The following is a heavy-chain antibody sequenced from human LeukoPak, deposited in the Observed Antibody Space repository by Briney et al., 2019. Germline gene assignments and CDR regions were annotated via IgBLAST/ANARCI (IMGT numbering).Heavy chain of an antibody. CDR3: TRDGSGFYYYYYMDV. CDR2: ISTVSTYT. J-gene: IGHJ6*03. CDR1: GFTFSDYS. D-gene: IGHD6-25*01. V-gene: IGHV3-21*01. Sequence: PGGSLRLSCAAPGFTFSDYSMNWVRQAPGKGLEWVAAISTVSTYTFYAESLKGRISISRDNAKNSLILQMSSLRADDTAVYYCTRDGSGFYYYYYMDVWGKGTTVTVSS.